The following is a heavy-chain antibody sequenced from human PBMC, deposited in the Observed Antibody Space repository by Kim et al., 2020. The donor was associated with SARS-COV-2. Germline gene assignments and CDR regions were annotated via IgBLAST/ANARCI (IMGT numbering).Heavy chain of an antibody. CDR1: GGSISSGGYS. V-gene: IGHV4-30-2*01. D-gene: IGHD5-12*01. Sequence: SETLSLTCAVSGGSISSGGYSWSWIRQPPGKGLEWIGYIYYSGRTYYNPSLKRRVTISVDRSKNQFSLKLSSVTAADTGGYYLARVVAWSGFDPWGQGTLVTVSS. J-gene: IGHJ5*02. CDR2: IYYSGRT. CDR3: ARVVAWSGFDP.